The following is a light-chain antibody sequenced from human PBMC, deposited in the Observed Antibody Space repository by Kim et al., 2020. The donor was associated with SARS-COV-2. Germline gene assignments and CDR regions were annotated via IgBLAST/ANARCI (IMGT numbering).Light chain of an antibody. J-gene: IGLJ1*01. CDR3: QSYDSSLSGSEL. CDR1: SSNIGAGYD. CDR2: GNS. Sequence: VTISCTGSSSNIGAGYDVHWYQQLPGTAPKLLIYGNSNRPSGVPDRFSGSKSGTSASLAITGLQAEDEADYYCQSYDSSLSGSELFGTGTKVTVL. V-gene: IGLV1-40*01.